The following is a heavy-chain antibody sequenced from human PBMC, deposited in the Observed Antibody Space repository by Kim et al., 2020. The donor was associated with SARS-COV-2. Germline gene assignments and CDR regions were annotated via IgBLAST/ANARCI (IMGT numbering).Heavy chain of an antibody. CDR2: ISYDGSNK. D-gene: IGHD3-3*01. V-gene: IGHV3-30*18. J-gene: IGHJ6*03. CDR3: AKNGGSTIFGVVITYYYYYMDV. CDR1: GFTFSSYG. Sequence: GGSLRLSCAASGFTFSSYGMHWVRQAPGKGLEWVAVISYDGSNKYYADSVKGRFTISRDNSKNTLYLQMNSLRAEDTAVYYCAKNGGSTIFGVVITYYYYYMDVWGKGTTVTVSS.